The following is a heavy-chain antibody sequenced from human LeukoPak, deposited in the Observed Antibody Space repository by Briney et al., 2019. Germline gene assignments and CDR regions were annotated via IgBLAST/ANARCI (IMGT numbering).Heavy chain of an antibody. V-gene: IGHV3-30*02. CDR3: AKDHGPTTVTTEFDY. CDR1: GFTFSSYG. CDR2: IRYDGSNK. D-gene: IGHD4-17*01. J-gene: IGHJ4*02. Sequence: GGSLRLSCAASGFTFSSYGMHWVRQAPGKGLEWVAFIRYDGSNKYYADSVKGRFTISRDNSKNTLYLQMNSLRAEDTAVYYCAKDHGPTTVTTEFDYWGQGTLVTVSS.